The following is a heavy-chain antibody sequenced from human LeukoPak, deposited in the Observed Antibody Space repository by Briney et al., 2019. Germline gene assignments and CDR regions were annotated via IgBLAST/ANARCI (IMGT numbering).Heavy chain of an antibody. CDR1: GYTFTSYT. J-gene: IGHJ3*01. V-gene: IGHV1-3*03. Sequence: ASVKVSCKASGYTFTSYTIHWVRQAPGQSLEWMGWISVGRGDSKCSQEFQGRVTLTRDTSATTAYLEVSSLRPEDMAVYYCARDRGIRDAFDFWGQGTMVTVSS. CDR2: ISVGRGDS. D-gene: IGHD1-14*01. CDR3: ARDRGIRDAFDF.